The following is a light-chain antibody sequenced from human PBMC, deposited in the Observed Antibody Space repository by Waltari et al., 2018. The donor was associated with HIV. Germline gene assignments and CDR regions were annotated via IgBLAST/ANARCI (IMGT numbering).Light chain of an antibody. CDR3: DSYTISSTYV. Sequence: QSALTQPRSVSGSPGQSVTISCTGTSTDIGAYNYVSWYQQPPGRAPKLIIYEVSYRLSGVSDRFDGSKSGNTASLTISGLQPEDEAEYYCDSYTISSTYVFGTGTKVTVL. CDR2: EVS. CDR1: STDIGAYNY. V-gene: IGLV2-14*03. J-gene: IGLJ1*01.